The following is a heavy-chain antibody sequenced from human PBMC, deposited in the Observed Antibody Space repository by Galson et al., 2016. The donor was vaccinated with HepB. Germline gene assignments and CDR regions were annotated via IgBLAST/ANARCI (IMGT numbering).Heavy chain of an antibody. Sequence: PALVKPTQTLALTCTFSGFSLTSTAVGVGWFCQPPGKAPEWLALIYWNDDNRYSTSLKSRLTLTKDTSKNQVVLTMTNMDSVDTAKYYCAHGSGWVFDYWGQGILITVSS. CDR3: AHGSGWVFDY. CDR2: IYWNDDN. CDR1: GFSLTSTAVG. V-gene: IGHV2-5*01. J-gene: IGHJ4*02. D-gene: IGHD6-19*01.